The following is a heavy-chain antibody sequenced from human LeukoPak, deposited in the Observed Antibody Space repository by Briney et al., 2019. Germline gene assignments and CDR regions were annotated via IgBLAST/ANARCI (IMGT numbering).Heavy chain of an antibody. CDR3: ARRGSYKYYFDY. CDR1: GYTFTGYY. D-gene: IGHD1-26*01. J-gene: IGHJ4*02. Sequence: ASVKVSCKASGYTFTGYYMHWVRQAPGQGLEWMGWINPNSGGTSYAQKFQGRVTMTRDTSISTAYMELSRLRSDDTAVYYCARRGSYKYYFDYWGQGTLVTVSS. V-gene: IGHV1-2*02. CDR2: INPNSGGT.